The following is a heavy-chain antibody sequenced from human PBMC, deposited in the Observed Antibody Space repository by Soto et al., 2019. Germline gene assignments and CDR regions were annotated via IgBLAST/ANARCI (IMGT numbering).Heavy chain of an antibody. Sequence: QITLKESGPTLVKPTQTLTLTCTFSGFSLSTGGVGVGWIRQPPGKALEWLALIYWNDDKRYSPSLKSRLTITKDTSKNQVVLTMTNMDPVDTATYYCAHRAVVPRYTDYFDYWGQGTLVTVSS. V-gene: IGHV2-5*01. CDR2: IYWNDDK. CDR1: GFSLSTGGVG. D-gene: IGHD1-20*01. J-gene: IGHJ4*02. CDR3: AHRAVVPRYTDYFDY.